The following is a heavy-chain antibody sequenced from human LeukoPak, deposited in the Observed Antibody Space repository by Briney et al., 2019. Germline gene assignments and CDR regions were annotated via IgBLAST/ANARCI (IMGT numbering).Heavy chain of an antibody. CDR2: IGQSGSSI. J-gene: IGHJ4*02. V-gene: IGHV3-48*01. Sequence: PGGSLGLSCVASGLTFSLYNMNWVRQAPGKGLEWLSYIGQSGSSIYYADSVKGRFTISRDNAKSALFLQMHSLRADDTAVYYCATSWDYWGQGTLVTVSS. CDR3: ATSWDY. CDR1: GLTFSLYN.